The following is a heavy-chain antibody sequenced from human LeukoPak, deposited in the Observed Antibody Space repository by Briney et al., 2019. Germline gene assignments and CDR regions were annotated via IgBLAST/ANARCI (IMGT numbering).Heavy chain of an antibody. CDR2: IYYSGST. CDR1: GDSISTSSYY. CDR3: ARHKDYYYSYMDV. Sequence: SETLSLTCSVSGDSISTSSYYWGWIRQPPGKGLEWIGTIYYSGSTYYNPSLTSRVTISVDTSKNQFPLKLSSVTAADTAVYYCARHKDYYYSYMDVWGKGTTVTISS. V-gene: IGHV4-39*01. J-gene: IGHJ6*03.